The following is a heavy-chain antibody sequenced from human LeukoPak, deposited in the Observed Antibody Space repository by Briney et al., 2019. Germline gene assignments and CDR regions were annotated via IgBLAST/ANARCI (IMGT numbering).Heavy chain of an antibody. CDR3: ARNLHAGSPFDY. CDR1: GGSISSHY. Sequence: SETLSLTCTVSGGSISSHYWSWVRQPPGKGLEWIGYIYYSGSTNYNASLKSRVTISVDTSKYQFSLKLSSVTAADTAVYYCARNLHAGSPFDYWGQGTLVTVSS. CDR2: IYYSGST. V-gene: IGHV4-59*11. J-gene: IGHJ4*02. D-gene: IGHD1-1*01.